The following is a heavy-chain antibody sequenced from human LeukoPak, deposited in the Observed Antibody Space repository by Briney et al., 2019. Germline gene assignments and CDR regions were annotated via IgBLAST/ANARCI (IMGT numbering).Heavy chain of an antibody. CDR1: GYTFTGYY. D-gene: IGHD4-17*01. V-gene: IGHV1-2*02. J-gene: IGHJ4*02. CDR2: INPNSGGT. CDR3: ARGQQTTVTYNY. Sequence: ASVKVSCTASGYTFTGYYMHWVRQAPGQGLEWMGWINPNSGGTNYAQKFQGRVTMTRDTSISTAYMELSRLRSDDTAVYYCARGQQTTVTYNYWGQGTLVTVSS.